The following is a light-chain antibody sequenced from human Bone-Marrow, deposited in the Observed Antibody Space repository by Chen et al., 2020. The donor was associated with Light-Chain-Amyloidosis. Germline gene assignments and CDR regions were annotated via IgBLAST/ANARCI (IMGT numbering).Light chain of an antibody. V-gene: IGKV3-20*01. Sequence: EVVLTQSPGTLSLSPGEGATLSCRASQSINSIYLAWYQQKPDQAPRLLIYGSSSRATGIPDRFTGSGSGTDFTLTINRLEPEDFAMYYCQQYGTSPLTFGGGTKVEIK. CDR3: QQYGTSPLT. J-gene: IGKJ4*01. CDR2: GSS. CDR1: QSINSIY.